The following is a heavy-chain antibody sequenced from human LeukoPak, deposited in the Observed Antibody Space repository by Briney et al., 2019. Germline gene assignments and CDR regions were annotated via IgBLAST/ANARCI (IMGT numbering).Heavy chain of an antibody. V-gene: IGHV3-48*04. Sequence: GGSLRLSCAASGFTFSSYSMNWVRQAPGKGLEWVSYISSSSSTIYYADSVKGRFTISRDNAKNSLYLQMNSLRAEDTAVYYCAGDQLYSSGWPPDDYWGQGTLVTVSS. D-gene: IGHD6-19*01. CDR1: GFTFSSYS. CDR2: ISSSSSTI. CDR3: AGDQLYSSGWPPDDY. J-gene: IGHJ4*02.